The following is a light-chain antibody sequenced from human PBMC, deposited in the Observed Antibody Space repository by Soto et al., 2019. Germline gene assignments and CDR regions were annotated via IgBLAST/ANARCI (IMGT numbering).Light chain of an antibody. J-gene: IGKJ1*01. CDR2: GAS. CDR1: QSVSSIY. Sequence: EIVLPQSPGTLSLSPGERATLSCRASQSVSSIYLAWYQQKPGQAPRLLIYGASSRATGIPDRFSCSGSGTDFTLTISRLEPEDFAVYYCQQYGSSRWTFGQGTKVEI. CDR3: QQYGSSRWT. V-gene: IGKV3-20*01.